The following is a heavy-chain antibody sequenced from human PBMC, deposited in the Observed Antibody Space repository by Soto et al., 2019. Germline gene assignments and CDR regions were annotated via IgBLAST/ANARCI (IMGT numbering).Heavy chain of an antibody. V-gene: IGHV4-39*01. CDR2: IYYSGST. CDR1: GGSISSSSYY. J-gene: IGHJ4*02. CDR3: ARVIHQSAFYY. Sequence: SETLSLTCTVSGGSISSSSYYWGWIRQPPGKGLEWIGSIYYSGSTYYNPSLKSRVTISVDTSKNQFSLKLSSVTAADTAVYYCARVIHQSAFYYWGQGNLVTVSS. D-gene: IGHD5-18*01.